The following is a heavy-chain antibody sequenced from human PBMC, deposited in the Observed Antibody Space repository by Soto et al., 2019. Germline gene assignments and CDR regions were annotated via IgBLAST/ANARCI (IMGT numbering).Heavy chain of an antibody. D-gene: IGHD2-21*01. V-gene: IGHV3-21*01. CDR2: ITNSGDST. CDR1: GFTFSSYA. J-gene: IGHJ4*02. Sequence: GGSLRLSCAASGFTFSSYAMNWVRQAPGKGLEWVSAITNSGDSTYYADSVKGRFTISRDNAKNSLYLQMNSLRAEDTAVYYCARVGHGTCGGDCYDYWGQGTLVTVSS. CDR3: ARVGHGTCGGDCYDY.